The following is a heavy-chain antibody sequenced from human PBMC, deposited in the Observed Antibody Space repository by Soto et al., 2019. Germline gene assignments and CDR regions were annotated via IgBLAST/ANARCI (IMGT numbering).Heavy chain of an antibody. V-gene: IGHV3-15*01. CDR1: GFTFSNAW. Sequence: EVQLVESGGGLVKPGGSLRLSCAASGFTFSNAWMSWVRQAPGKGLEWVGRIKSKTDGGTTDYAAPVKGRFTISRDDSKNTLDLQMNSLKTEDTAVYYCTTDPGGDYPMDYWGQGSLVTVSS. CDR3: TTDPGGDYPMDY. J-gene: IGHJ4*02. D-gene: IGHD4-17*01. CDR2: IKSKTDGGTT.